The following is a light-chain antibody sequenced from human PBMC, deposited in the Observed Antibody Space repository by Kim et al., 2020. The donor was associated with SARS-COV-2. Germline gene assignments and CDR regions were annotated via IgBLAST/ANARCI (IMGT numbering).Light chain of an antibody. J-gene: IGLJ1*01. CDR3: ASWESSLSAGV. CDR1: SCNTGKNY. CDR2: GSI. V-gene: IGLV1-51*01. Sequence: QKVTVSCSGNSCNTGKNYVSGYLQLPRTAPKLLIYGSIYRPSGIPDRFSGSKSGTSATLGIAGLQTGDEADYYCASWESSLSAGVFGTGTKVTVL.